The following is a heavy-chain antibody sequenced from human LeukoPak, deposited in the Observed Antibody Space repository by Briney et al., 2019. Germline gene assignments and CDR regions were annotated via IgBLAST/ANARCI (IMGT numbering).Heavy chain of an antibody. CDR1: GYTFTSYG. J-gene: IGHJ6*03. V-gene: IGHV1-69*13. D-gene: IGHD5-24*01. CDR2: IIPIFGTA. CDR3: ARDSGDGYNNYYYYYYMDV. Sequence: SVKVSCKASGYTFTSYGISWVRQAPGQGLEWMGGIIPIFGTANYAQKFQGRVTITADESTSTAYMELSSLRSEDTAVYYCARDSGDGYNNYYYYYYMDVWGKGTTVTISS.